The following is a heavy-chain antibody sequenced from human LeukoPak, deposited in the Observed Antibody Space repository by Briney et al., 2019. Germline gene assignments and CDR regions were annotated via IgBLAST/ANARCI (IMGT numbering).Heavy chain of an antibody. CDR3: ARGPPNWGYDY. CDR2: MSPNSGDT. Sequence: ASVKVSCTASGYTFSSYDFNLVRQATGQRPQWMGWMSPNSGDTGYAQKFQDRVTMTRNTSISTAYMELSSLRSDDTAVYYCARGPPNWGYDYWGPGTLVTVSS. J-gene: IGHJ4*02. CDR1: GYTFSSYD. D-gene: IGHD7-27*01. V-gene: IGHV1-8*01.